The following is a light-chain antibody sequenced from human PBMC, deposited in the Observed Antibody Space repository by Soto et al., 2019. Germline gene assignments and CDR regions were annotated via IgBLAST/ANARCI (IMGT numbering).Light chain of an antibody. V-gene: IGKV3-20*01. CDR3: QHYGSSPKT. Sequence: IVLTQSPGILSLSPGERATLSCRASQSVTSSYLAWYQQKPGQAPRLLIYGASTRATGISDRFSGSESGTDFTLTISRLEPEDFAVYYCQHYGSSPKTFGQGTKLEIK. CDR2: GAS. J-gene: IGKJ2*01. CDR1: QSVTSSY.